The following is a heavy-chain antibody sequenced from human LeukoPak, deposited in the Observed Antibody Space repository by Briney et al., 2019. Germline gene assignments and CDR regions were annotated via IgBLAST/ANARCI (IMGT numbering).Heavy chain of an antibody. CDR1: GGSISSGDYY. J-gene: IGHJ4*02. D-gene: IGHD6-19*01. V-gene: IGHV4-30-4*01. CDR3: AREAIAVAGTALDY. CDR2: IYYSGST. Sequence: SETLSLTCTVSGGSISSGDYYWSWIRQPPGKGLEWIGYIYYSGSTYYSPSLKSRVTISVDTSKNQFSLKLSSVTAADTAVYYCAREAIAVAGTALDYWGQGTLVTVSS.